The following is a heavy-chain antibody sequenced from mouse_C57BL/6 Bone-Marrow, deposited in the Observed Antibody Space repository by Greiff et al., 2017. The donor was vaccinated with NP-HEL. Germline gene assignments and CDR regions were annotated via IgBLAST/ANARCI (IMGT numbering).Heavy chain of an antibody. CDR2: IDPNSGGT. CDR1: GYTFTSYW. Sequence: QVQLQQPGAELVKPGASVKLSCKASGYTFTSYWMHWVKQRPGRGLEWIGRIDPNSGGTKYNEKFKSKATLTVDKPSSAAYMQLSSLTSEDSAGYYCARAYDSNYYDAMDYWGKGTSVTVSS. V-gene: IGHV1-72*01. J-gene: IGHJ4*01. CDR3: ARAYDSNYYDAMDY. D-gene: IGHD2-5*01.